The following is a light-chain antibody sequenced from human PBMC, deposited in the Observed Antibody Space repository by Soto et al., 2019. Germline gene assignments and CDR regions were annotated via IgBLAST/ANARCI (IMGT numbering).Light chain of an antibody. CDR3: SSYTSSSTLV. CDR2: EVS. J-gene: IGLJ1*01. CDR1: SSDVGGYNY. Sequence: QSALTQPASVSGSPGQSITISCIGTSSDVGGYNYVSWYQQHPGKAPKLMIYEVSNRPSGVSNRFSGSKSGNTASLTISGLQAEDVADYYCSSYTSSSTLVFGTGTKLTVL. V-gene: IGLV2-14*01.